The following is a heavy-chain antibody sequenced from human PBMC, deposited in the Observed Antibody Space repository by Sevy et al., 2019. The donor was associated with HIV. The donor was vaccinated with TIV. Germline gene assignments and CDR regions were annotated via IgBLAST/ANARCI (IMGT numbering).Heavy chain of an antibody. CDR3: ASSDATSRFGYYYFAMDF. V-gene: IGHV3-48*02. J-gene: IGHJ6*02. D-gene: IGHD3-22*01. CDR1: GFTFNTYN. CDR2: ISYTRITI. Sequence: QHGGSLRLSCAVSGFTFNTYNMNWVRQAPGKGLERVSYISYTRITIYYADSVRGRFTSSRDKAKNTLYLQMNSLRDEETAVYYCASSDATSRFGYYYFAMDFWGQGTSVTVSS.